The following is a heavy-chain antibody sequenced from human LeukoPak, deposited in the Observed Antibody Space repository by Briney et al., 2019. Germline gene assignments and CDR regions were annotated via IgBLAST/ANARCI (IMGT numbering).Heavy chain of an antibody. CDR3: ARDRGASHWFDP. Sequence: SVKVSCKASGGTFISYAISWVRQAPGQGLEWMGRIIPILGIANYAQKFQGRVTITADKSTSTAYMELSSLRSEDTAVYYCARDRGASHWFDPWGQGTLVTVSS. V-gene: IGHV1-69*04. J-gene: IGHJ5*02. D-gene: IGHD1-26*01. CDR1: GGTFISYA. CDR2: IIPILGIA.